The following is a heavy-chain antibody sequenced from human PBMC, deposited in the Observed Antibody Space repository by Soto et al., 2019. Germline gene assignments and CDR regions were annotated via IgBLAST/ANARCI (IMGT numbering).Heavy chain of an antibody. Sequence: SGGSLRLSCAASGFSFSTYTMGWVRQAPGKGLEWVSDISAASTATYYADSVKGRFTVSRDNSKNTLFLQMHSLRAEDTATYLCAKALHASAYDYWGQGTLVTVSS. CDR3: AKALHASAYDY. CDR2: ISAASTAT. V-gene: IGHV3-23*01. CDR1: GFSFSTYT. J-gene: IGHJ4*02. D-gene: IGHD6-25*01.